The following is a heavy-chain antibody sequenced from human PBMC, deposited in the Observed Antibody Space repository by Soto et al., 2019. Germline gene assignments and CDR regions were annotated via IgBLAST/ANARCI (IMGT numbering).Heavy chain of an antibody. J-gene: IGHJ4*02. CDR3: ARVLGSGYYYGYFDY. CDR2: ISYDGSNK. CDR1: GFTFSSYA. D-gene: IGHD3-22*01. V-gene: IGHV3-30-3*01. Sequence: GSLRLSCAASGFTFSSYAMHWVRQAPGKGLEWVAVISYDGSNKYYADSVKGRFTISRDNSKNTLYLQMNSLRAEDTAVYYCARVLGSGYYYGYFDYWGQGTLVTVSS.